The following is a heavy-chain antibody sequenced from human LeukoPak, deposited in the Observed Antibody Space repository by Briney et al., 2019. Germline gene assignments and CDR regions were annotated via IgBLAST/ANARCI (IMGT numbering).Heavy chain of an antibody. CDR1: ELTFSSYS. CDR2: ISSSSSYI. J-gene: IGHJ4*02. CDR3: ARSIAAAGSDY. V-gene: IGHV3-21*01. D-gene: IGHD6-13*01. Sequence: GGSLRLPCAASELTFSSYSMNWVRQAPEKGLEWVSSISSSSSYIYYADSVKGRFTISRDNAKNSLYLQMNSLRAEDTAVYYCARSIAAAGSDYWGQGTLVTVSS.